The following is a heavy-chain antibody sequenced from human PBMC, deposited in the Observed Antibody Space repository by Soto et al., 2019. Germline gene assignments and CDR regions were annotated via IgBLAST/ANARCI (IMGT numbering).Heavy chain of an antibody. V-gene: IGHV3-64*01. D-gene: IGHD1-7*01. CDR1: GFTFSSYD. Sequence: EVQLAESGGGMVQPGGSLRLSCVASGFTFSSYDMHWVRQAPGKGLEYVSSISSNGGTTYYGNSVKGRFTISRDNSKNTLYLQMGSLRAEDMAVYYCVRRVSGNYEYWGQGTLVTVSS. CDR2: ISSNGGTT. CDR3: VRRVSGNYEY. J-gene: IGHJ4*02.